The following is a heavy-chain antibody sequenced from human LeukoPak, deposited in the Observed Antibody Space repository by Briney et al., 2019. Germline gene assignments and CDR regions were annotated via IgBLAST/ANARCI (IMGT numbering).Heavy chain of an antibody. CDR3: ARARYYDFWSGYDY. Sequence: SETLSLTCAVYGGPFSGYYWSWIRQPPGKGLEWIGEINHSGSTNYNPSLKSRVTISVDTSKNQFSLKLSSVTAADTAVYYCARARYYDFWSGYDYWGQGTLVTVSS. CDR1: GGPFSGYY. D-gene: IGHD3-3*01. CDR2: INHSGST. V-gene: IGHV4-34*01. J-gene: IGHJ4*02.